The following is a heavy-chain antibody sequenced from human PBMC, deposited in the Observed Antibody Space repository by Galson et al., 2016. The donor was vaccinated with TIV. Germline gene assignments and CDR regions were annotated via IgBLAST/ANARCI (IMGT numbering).Heavy chain of an antibody. D-gene: IGHD4-23*01. CDR1: GFTFNNYA. CDR3: AKRRNYGGDALES. V-gene: IGHV3-23*01. J-gene: IGHJ3*02. Sequence: PRLSCAASGFTFNNYAMHWVRQAPGKGLEWVSGISGSGGITYIAESVKGRFAISRDNSRDTLYLQLNSLRAEDTAVYYCAKRRNYGGDALESWGQGTMVTVSS. CDR2: ISGSGGIT.